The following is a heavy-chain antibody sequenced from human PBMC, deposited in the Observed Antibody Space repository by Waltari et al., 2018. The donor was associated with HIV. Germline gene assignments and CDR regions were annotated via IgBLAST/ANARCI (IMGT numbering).Heavy chain of an antibody. J-gene: IGHJ4*02. Sequence: EVQVVESGGGLVQPGGDLRLSCPAPGFPFSNFATNWVRQAPAKVLEWISYISSSRSTIYADSVKGRFTISRDNAKNSLYLQMNSLRAEDTAVYYCARDPFVGMVVAYYFDYWGQGTVVTVSS. D-gene: IGHD2-15*01. V-gene: IGHV3-48*04. CDR3: ARDPFVGMVVAYYFDY. CDR2: ISSSRSTI. CDR1: GFPFSNFA.